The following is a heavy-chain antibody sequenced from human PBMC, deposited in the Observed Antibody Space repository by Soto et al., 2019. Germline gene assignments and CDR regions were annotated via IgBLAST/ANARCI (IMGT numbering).Heavy chain of an antibody. J-gene: IGHJ4*02. CDR1: GYTFTSYG. Sequence: QVQLVQSGAEVKKPGASVKVSCKASGYTFTSYGITWVRQAPGQGLEWMGWISAYNGNTKYAQKLQGRVTITTDTSTGTAYMDVRRLRSHDTAVYYCARDSPPVDCWGEGNLGAVSP. CDR2: ISAYNGNT. V-gene: IGHV1-18*01. CDR3: ARDSPPVDC.